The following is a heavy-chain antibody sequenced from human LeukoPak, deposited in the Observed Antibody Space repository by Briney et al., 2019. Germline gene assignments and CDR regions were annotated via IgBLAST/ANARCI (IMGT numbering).Heavy chain of an antibody. CDR1: GFTFSSYW. CDR2: IKQDESQK. J-gene: IGHJ4*02. V-gene: IGHV3-7*03. Sequence: GGSLRLSCVASGFTFSSYWMSWVRQAPGKGLEWVANIKQDESQKYYVDSVKGRFTISRDNAQKTLYLQMNSLRAEDTAVYYCAKSRSPGFDYWGQGTLVTVSS. D-gene: IGHD1-14*01. CDR3: AKSRSPGFDY.